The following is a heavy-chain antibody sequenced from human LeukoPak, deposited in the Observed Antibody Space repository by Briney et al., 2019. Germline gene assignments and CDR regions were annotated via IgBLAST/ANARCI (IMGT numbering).Heavy chain of an antibody. D-gene: IGHD6-19*01. V-gene: IGHV3-23*01. J-gene: IGHJ4*02. CDR2: SSSIGGRT. CDR1: GFTFSSHG. CDR3: ARRSGIAVAGAFDY. Sequence: GGSLRLSCAASGFTFSSHGMNWVRQAPGKGLEWVSGSSSIGGRTYYADSVKGRFTVTRDNSKNTLYLQMNSLRAEDTAVYYCARRSGIAVAGAFDYWGQGTLVTVSS.